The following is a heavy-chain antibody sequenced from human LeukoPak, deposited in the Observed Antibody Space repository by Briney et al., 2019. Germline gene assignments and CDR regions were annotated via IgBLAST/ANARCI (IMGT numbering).Heavy chain of an antibody. V-gene: IGHV4-30-2*01. CDR1: GGSISSGGYS. CDR2: IYHSGST. D-gene: IGHD3-22*01. CDR3: AFHPFRYDSSGYGFQH. Sequence: SETLSLTCAVSGGSISSGGYSWSWIRQPPGKGLEWIGYIYHSGSTYYNPSLKSRVTISVDRSKNQFSLKLSSVTAADTAVYYCAFHPFRYDSSGYGFQHWGQGTLVTVSS. J-gene: IGHJ1*01.